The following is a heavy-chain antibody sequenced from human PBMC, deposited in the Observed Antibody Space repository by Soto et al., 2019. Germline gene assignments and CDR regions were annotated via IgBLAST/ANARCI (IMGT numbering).Heavy chain of an antibody. CDR3: ASRSYGVHGDY. CDR2: ISSSGSTI. V-gene: IGHV3-48*03. Sequence: GGSLRLSCAASGFTFSSYEMNWVRQAPGKGLEWVSYISSSGSTIYYADSVKGRFTISRDNAKNSLYLQMNSLRAEDTAVYYCASRSYGVHGDYWGQGTLVTVSS. J-gene: IGHJ4*02. D-gene: IGHD2-8*01. CDR1: GFTFSSYE.